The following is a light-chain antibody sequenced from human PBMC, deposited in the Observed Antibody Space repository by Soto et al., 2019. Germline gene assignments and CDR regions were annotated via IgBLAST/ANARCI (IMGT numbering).Light chain of an antibody. CDR1: SSDVGAYNY. CDR2: DVS. V-gene: IGLV2-14*01. J-gene: IGLJ3*02. Sequence: QSALTQPASVSGSPGQSITISCTGTSSDVGAYNYVSWYQQYPGKAPKLIVCDVSNRPSGVSNHFSGSKSGNTASLTISGLQAEDEADYYCSSYTRSGTLVFGGGTQLTVL. CDR3: SSYTRSGTLV.